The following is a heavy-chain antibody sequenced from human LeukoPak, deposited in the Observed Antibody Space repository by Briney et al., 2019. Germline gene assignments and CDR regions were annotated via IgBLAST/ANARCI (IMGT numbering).Heavy chain of an antibody. CDR3: ARTDYGDYYDY. Sequence: GGSLRLSCAASGFTFSSYEMNWVRQAPGKGLEWVSYISSSGSTIYYADSVKGRFTISRDNAKNSLYLQMNSLRAEDTAVYYCARTDYGDYYDYWGQGTLVTVSP. V-gene: IGHV3-48*03. J-gene: IGHJ4*02. CDR2: ISSSGSTI. D-gene: IGHD4-17*01. CDR1: GFTFSSYE.